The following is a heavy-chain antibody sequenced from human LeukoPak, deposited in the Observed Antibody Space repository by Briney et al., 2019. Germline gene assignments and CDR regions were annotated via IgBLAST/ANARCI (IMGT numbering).Heavy chain of an antibody. J-gene: IGHJ4*02. D-gene: IGHD5-18*01. CDR1: GFTFSSYW. V-gene: IGHV3-74*01. CDR2: ISSDGSST. CDR3: ARDRRNNYGYYFDY. Sequence: PGGSLRLSCAASGFTFSSYWMHWVRQAPGKGLVWVSRISSDGSSTSYADSVKGRFTISRDNAKNTLYLQMNSLRAEDTAVYYCARDRRNNYGYYFDYWGQGTLVTVSS.